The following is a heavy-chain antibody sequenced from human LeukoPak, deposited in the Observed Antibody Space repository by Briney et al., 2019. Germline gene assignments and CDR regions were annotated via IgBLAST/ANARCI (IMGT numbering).Heavy chain of an antibody. D-gene: IGHD3-10*01. J-gene: IGHJ4*02. V-gene: IGHV4-34*01. CDR1: GGSFSGYY. CDR3: APQYYS. Sequence: SETLSLTCAVYGGSFSGYYWSWIRQPPGKGLEWIGEINHSGSTNYNPSLKSRVTISVDTSKNQFSLKLSSVTAADTAVYYCAPQYYSWGQGTLVTVSS. CDR2: INHSGST.